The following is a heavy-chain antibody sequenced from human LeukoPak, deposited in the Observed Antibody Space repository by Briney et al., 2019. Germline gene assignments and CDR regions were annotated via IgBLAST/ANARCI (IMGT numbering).Heavy chain of an antibody. CDR1: GFTFNSYG. Sequence: GGSLRLSCAASGFTFNSYGMHWVRQAPGKGLEWVAVISYDGSNKYYADSVKGRFTISRDNSKNTLYPQMNSLRAEDTAVYYCAKDIAPRQGSSYLMDVWGNGPTVTVSS. V-gene: IGHV3-30*18. J-gene: IGHJ6*03. CDR3: AKDIAPRQGSSYLMDV. CDR2: ISYDGSNK. D-gene: IGHD6-13*01.